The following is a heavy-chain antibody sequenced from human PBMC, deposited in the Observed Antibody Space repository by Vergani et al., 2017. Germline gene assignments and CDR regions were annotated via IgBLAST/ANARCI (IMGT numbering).Heavy chain of an antibody. Sequence: QVQLQESGPGLVKPSETLSLICDVSDYSISSGYYWGWIRQPPGRGLEWIGSIFQGKNTYYKPSLKSRVTISVDRSKNQFSLKLNSVTAADTAVYFWAREIAVDEVLTVFDWIGGAFDVWGRGTMVTVSS. J-gene: IGHJ3*01. CDR3: AREIAVDEVLTVFDWIGGAFDV. CDR2: IFQGKNT. CDR1: DYSISSGYY. V-gene: IGHV4-38-2*02. D-gene: IGHD3-9*01.